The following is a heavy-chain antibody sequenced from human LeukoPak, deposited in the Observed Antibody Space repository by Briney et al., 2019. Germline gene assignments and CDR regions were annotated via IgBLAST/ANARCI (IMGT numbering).Heavy chain of an antibody. J-gene: IGHJ4*02. V-gene: IGHV4-39*07. CDR3: ARDTPYYYDSGNYLDF. D-gene: IGHD3-10*01. CDR2: IYYSGST. Sequence: PSETLSLACTVSGGSISSRSYYWGWIRQPPGKGLEWIGSIYYSGSTYYNPSLKSRVSITIDTSKNQFSLKLSSVTAADTAVYYCARDTPYYYDSGNYLDFWGQGTLVTVSS. CDR1: GGSISSRSYY.